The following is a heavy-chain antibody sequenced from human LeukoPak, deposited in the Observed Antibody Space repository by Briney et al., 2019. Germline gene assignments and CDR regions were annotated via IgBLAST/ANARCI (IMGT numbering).Heavy chain of an antibody. CDR3: ARVYLHCSSTSCYYYGMDV. V-gene: IGHV1-69*13. D-gene: IGHD2-2*01. CDR1: GGTFSSYA. J-gene: IGHJ6*02. Sequence: SVKVSCKASGGTFSSYAISWVRQAPGQGLEWMGGIIPIFGTANYAKKFQGRVTITADESTSTAYMELSSLRSGDTAVYYCARVYLHCSSTSCYYYGMDVWGQGTTVTVSS. CDR2: IIPIFGTA.